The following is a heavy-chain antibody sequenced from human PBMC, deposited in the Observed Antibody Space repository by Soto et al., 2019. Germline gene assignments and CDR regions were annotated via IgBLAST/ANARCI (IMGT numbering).Heavy chain of an antibody. CDR3: ARGRGSWLVRTYYFDY. CDR2: VYYSGST. CDR1: GASISSSTYY. V-gene: IGHV4-39*07. Sequence: PSETLSLTCTVSGASISSSTYYWGWIRQSPGKVLEWIGSVYYSGSTNYNPSLKSRVTISVDKSKNQFSLKLSSVTAADTAVYYCARGRGSWLVRTYYFDYWGQGPRSPSPQ. J-gene: IGHJ4*02. D-gene: IGHD6-19*01.